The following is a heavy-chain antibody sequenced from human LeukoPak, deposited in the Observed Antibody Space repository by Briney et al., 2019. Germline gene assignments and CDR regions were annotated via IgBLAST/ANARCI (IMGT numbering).Heavy chain of an antibody. CDR1: GFTFNTYG. V-gene: IGHV3-30*18. D-gene: IGHD2-2*01. CDR3: AKAAYCTSTSCHFSGYAQRPLDS. Sequence: GGSLRLSCVASGFTFNTYGIHWVRQAPGKGLEWVAGISSDGSSKDYSDSVKGRFTISRDNSKNTLYLQMNSLRVEDTAVYYCAKAAYCTSTSCHFSGYAQRPLDSGGQGTLVTVSS. J-gene: IGHJ4*02. CDR2: ISSDGSSK.